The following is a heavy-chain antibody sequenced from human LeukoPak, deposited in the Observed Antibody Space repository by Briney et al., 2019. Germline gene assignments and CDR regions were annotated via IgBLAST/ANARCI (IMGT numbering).Heavy chain of an antibody. CDR1: GFTFSSYA. J-gene: IGHJ4*02. CDR3: AKGGDIVVVPAARGTGLDY. CDR2: ISGSGGST. Sequence: GGSLRLSCAASGFTFSSYAMSWVRQAPGKGLEWVSAISGSGGSTYYADSVKGRFTISRDNSKNTLYLQMNSLRAEDTAVYYCAKGGDIVVVPAARGTGLDYWGQGTLVTVSS. V-gene: IGHV3-23*01. D-gene: IGHD2-2*01.